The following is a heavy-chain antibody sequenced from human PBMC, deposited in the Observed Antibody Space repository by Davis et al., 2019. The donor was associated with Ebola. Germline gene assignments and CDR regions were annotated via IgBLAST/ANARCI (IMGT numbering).Heavy chain of an antibody. D-gene: IGHD5-24*01. V-gene: IGHV5-51*01. CDR3: ARGTNGYNPGGYFDS. Sequence: GGSLRLSCKGSGYSSTSYRIGRVRQMPGKGLEWMGTIYPGDSDTRYSPSFQGQVTISADKSISTAYLQWSSLKASDTAMYYCARGTNGYNPGGYFDSWGQGTLVTVSS. CDR1: GYSSTSYR. J-gene: IGHJ4*02. CDR2: IYPGDSDT.